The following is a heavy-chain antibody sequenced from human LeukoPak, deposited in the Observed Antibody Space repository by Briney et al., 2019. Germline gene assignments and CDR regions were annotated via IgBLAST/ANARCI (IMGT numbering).Heavy chain of an antibody. CDR3: ARDNGFYFVAGTFDY. CDR2: ISYDGSNK. J-gene: IGHJ4*02. D-gene: IGHD6-19*01. Sequence: GRSLRLSCAASGFTFSSYVMHWVRQAPGKGLEWVAVISYDGSNKYYADSVKGRFTISRDNSKNTLYLQMNSLRAEDTAVYYCARDNGFYFVAGTFDYWGQGTLVTVSS. V-gene: IGHV3-30*04. CDR1: GFTFSSYV.